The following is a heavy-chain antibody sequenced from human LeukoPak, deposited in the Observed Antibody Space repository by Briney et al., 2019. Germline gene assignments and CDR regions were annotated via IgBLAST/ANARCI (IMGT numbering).Heavy chain of an antibody. CDR3: ARTGRRGYFDF. Sequence: SETLSLTCNVSGASISDYYWSWVRQCPEKGLEWIASLLYSGSTHYNPSLRSRVAISGDTSNNQFSLILTSVTTTDTAVYYCARTGRRGYFDFWGRGTLVTVSS. CDR2: LLYSGST. CDR1: GASISDYY. D-gene: IGHD1-14*01. J-gene: IGHJ2*01. V-gene: IGHV4-59*01.